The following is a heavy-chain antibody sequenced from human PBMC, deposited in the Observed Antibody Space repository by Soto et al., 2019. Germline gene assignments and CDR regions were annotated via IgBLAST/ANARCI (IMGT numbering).Heavy chain of an antibody. Sequence: SQPISHTCAVYGGSFSGYYWSWIRKHQGKGLEWIGEINHSGSTNYNPSLKSRVTISVDTSKNQFSLKLSSVTAADTAVYYCAGVHGSGNISYSVSGMDVLGNGTTVTGS. D-gene: IGHD3-10*01. CDR2: INHSGST. CDR1: GGSFSGYY. V-gene: IGHV4-34*01. CDR3: AGVHGSGNISYSVSGMDV. J-gene: IGHJ6*04.